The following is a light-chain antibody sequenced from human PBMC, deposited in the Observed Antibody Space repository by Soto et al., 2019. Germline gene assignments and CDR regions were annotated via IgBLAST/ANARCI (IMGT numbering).Light chain of an antibody. CDR1: QSISSY. J-gene: IGKJ3*01. CDR2: AAS. CDR3: QQSYSTRPFT. V-gene: IGKV1-39*01. Sequence: DIQMTQSPSSLSASVGDRVTITCRASQSISSYLNWYQQKPGKAPKLLIYAASSLQSGVPSRFSGSGSGTDCTLTNSSLQPEDFATYYCQQSYSTRPFTFGPGTKVDIK.